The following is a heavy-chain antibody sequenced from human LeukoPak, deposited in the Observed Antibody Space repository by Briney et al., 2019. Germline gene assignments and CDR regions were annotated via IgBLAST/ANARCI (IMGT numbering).Heavy chain of an antibody. D-gene: IGHD3-22*01. V-gene: IGHV1-69*13. CDR2: IIPIFGTV. J-gene: IGHJ3*02. CDR1: GGTFISYA. CDR3: ASGYYDSSGYYDDAFDI. Sequence: ASVKVSCKASGGTFISYAISWVRQARGQGLEWRGRIIPIFGTVNNAQKFQGRVTITPDESTSTAYMELSSLRFEDTAVYYCASGYYDSSGYYDDAFDIWGQGTMVTVSS.